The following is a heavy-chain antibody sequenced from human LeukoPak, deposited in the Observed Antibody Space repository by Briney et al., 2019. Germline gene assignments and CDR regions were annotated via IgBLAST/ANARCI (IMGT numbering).Heavy chain of an antibody. D-gene: IGHD1-26*01. CDR3: ARSDHNSWNAFDI. Sequence: ASVKVSCKASGGTFSNYAISWVRQAPGQGLEWMGGIIPLFDTADYAQKFQGRLTITADESTSTAYMELSSLRPEDTAVYYCARSDHNSWNAFDIWGQGTMVTVSS. J-gene: IGHJ3*02. V-gene: IGHV1-69*13. CDR2: IIPLFDTA. CDR1: GGTFSNYA.